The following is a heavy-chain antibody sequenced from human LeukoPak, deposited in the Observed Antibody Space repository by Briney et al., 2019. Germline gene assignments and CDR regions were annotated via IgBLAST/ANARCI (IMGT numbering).Heavy chain of an antibody. CDR1: GGSISSYY. CDR3: ARRLPPGAFDI. V-gene: IGHV4-59*01. Sequence: KPSETLSLTCTVSGGSISSYYWSWIRQPPGKGLEWIGYIYYSGSTNYNPSLKSRVTISVDTSKNQFSLKLSSVTAADTAVYYCARRLPPGAFDIWGQGTMVTVSS. J-gene: IGHJ3*02. CDR2: IYYSGST. D-gene: IGHD2-21*02.